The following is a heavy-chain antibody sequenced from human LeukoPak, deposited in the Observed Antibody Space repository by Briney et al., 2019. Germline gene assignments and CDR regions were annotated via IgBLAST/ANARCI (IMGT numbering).Heavy chain of an antibody. Sequence: GGSLRLSCAESGFTFSSYWIQWVRQAPGKGLVWVSRIDGDGSSTNYADSVKGRFTISRDNAKNTLYLQMNSLRAEYTAVYYCASGYSGYFYYWGQGTLVTVSS. J-gene: IGHJ4*02. CDR3: ASGYSGYFYY. V-gene: IGHV3-74*01. CDR1: GFTFSSYW. D-gene: IGHD5-12*01. CDR2: IDGDGSST.